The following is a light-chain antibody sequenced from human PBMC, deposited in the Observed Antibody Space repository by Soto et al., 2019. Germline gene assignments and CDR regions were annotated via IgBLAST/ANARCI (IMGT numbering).Light chain of an antibody. Sequence: DIVMTQSPDSLAVSLGERATINCKSSRSVSYSSNNKNYLAWYQQKPGQPPKLLIYWASTRESGVPDRFSGSGSGTDFILTINSLQVEDVAVYYCQQYYSTPFTFGPGTKVDI. V-gene: IGKV4-1*01. CDR3: QQYYSTPFT. CDR1: RSVSYSSNNKNY. J-gene: IGKJ3*01. CDR2: WAS.